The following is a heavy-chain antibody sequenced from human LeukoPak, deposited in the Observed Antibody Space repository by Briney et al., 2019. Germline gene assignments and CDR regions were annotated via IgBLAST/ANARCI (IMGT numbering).Heavy chain of an antibody. CDR1: GXTFSSYE. CDR2: ISSSGSTI. V-gene: IGHV3-48*03. D-gene: IGHD3-22*01. CDR3: ARYYYDSSGLGDAFDI. Sequence: GGSLRLSCAASGXTFSSYEMNWVRQAPGKGREWVSYISSSGSTIYYADSVKGRFTISRDNAKNSLYLQMNSLRAEDTAVYYCARYYYDSSGLGDAFDIWGQGTMVTVSS. J-gene: IGHJ3*02.